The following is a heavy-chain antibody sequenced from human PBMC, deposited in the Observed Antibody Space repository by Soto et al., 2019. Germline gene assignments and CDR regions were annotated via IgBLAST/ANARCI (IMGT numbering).Heavy chain of an antibody. V-gene: IGHV3-23*01. CDR2: ISGSGGST. CDR3: TKRDPAAGYGMDV. Sequence: GGSLRLSCAASGFTFSNYGMSWVRQAPGKGLEWVSTISGSGGSTYYADSVKGRFTISRDNSKNTLYLQMNSLRGEDTAVYYCTKRDPAAGYGMDVRGQGTTVTVPS. J-gene: IGHJ6*02. CDR1: GFTFSNYG. D-gene: IGHD6-13*01.